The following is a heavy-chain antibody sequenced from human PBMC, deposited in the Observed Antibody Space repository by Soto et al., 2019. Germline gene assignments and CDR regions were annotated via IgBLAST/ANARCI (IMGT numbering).Heavy chain of an antibody. J-gene: IGHJ5*02. CDR3: AGEDYYDSGGPRGFDP. Sequence: QVQLVQSGAEVKKPWSSVKVSCKASGGTFSSYAISWVRQAPGQGLEWMGGIIPIFGTANYAQKFQGRVMFTADESTSTAYMELSSLRSEDTAVYYCAGEDYYDSGGPRGFDPWGQGTLVTVCS. CDR2: IIPIFGTA. CDR1: GGTFSSYA. V-gene: IGHV1-69*01. D-gene: IGHD3-22*01.